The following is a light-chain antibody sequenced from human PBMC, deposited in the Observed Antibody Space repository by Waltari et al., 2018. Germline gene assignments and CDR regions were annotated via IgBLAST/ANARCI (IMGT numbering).Light chain of an antibody. J-gene: IGLJ1*01. CDR3: QVWDSSSDHYV. Sequence: SYVLTQPPSVSVAPGKTARITWGGNNIGSKSVHWYQQKPGQAPVLVIYYDSDRPSGIPERFSGSNSGNTATLTISRVEAGDEADYYCQVWDSSSDHYVFGTGTKVTVL. V-gene: IGLV3-21*04. CDR2: YDS. CDR1: NIGSKS.